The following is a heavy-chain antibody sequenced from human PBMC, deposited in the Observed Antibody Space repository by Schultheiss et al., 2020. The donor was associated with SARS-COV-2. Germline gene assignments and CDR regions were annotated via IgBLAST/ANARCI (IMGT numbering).Heavy chain of an antibody. CDR1: GFTFDDYA. CDR2: ILYDGSNK. V-gene: IGHV3-30*04. J-gene: IGHJ6*02. Sequence: GGSLRLSCAASGFTFDDYAMHWVRQAPGKGLEWVAVILYDGSNKYYADSVKGRFTISRDNSKNTLYLQMNSLRAEDTAVYYCARGWGYGSGSYYTEFVLYGMDVWGQGTTVTVSS. CDR3: ARGWGYGSGSYYTEFVLYGMDV. D-gene: IGHD3-10*01.